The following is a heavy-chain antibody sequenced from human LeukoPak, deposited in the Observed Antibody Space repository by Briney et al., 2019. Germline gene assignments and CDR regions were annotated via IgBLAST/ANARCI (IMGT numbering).Heavy chain of an antibody. CDR1: GFAFSVYE. Sequence: GGSLRLSCAASGFAFSVYEMYWGCQAPGKGLEWVSYISSSGGTRYYADSVKGRFTISRDNAYNSLYLQMNSLRAEDTAVYYCATLTVASTFDYWGQGTLVTVSS. CDR2: ISSSGGTR. J-gene: IGHJ4*02. D-gene: IGHD6-19*01. CDR3: ATLTVASTFDY. V-gene: IGHV3-48*03.